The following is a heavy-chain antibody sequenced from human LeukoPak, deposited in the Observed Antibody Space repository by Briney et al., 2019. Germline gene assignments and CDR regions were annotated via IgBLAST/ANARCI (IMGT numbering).Heavy chain of an antibody. V-gene: IGHV3-30*02. J-gene: IGHJ6*03. CDR3: AKDATPALGTVYMDV. Sequence: GGSLRLSCAASGFTFSSSDMHWVRQAPGKGLEWVAFIRYDGSNKDYADSVKGRFTISRDNDKNSIYLQMNSLRAEDTAVYYCAKDATPALGTVYMDVWGKGTTVTISS. D-gene: IGHD6-13*01. CDR2: IRYDGSNK. CDR1: GFTFSSSD.